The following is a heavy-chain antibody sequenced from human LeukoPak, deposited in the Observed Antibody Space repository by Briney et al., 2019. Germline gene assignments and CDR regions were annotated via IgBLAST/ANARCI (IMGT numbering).Heavy chain of an antibody. D-gene: IGHD3-10*01. CDR3: ARDPTNYYGSNWFDP. J-gene: IGHJ5*02. Sequence: ASVKVSCKASGYTFTSYDMNWVRQATGQGLEGMGWMNANSGNTGYAQKFQGRVNMPRTTSISTAYMELSSLRSEDTAVYYCARDPTNYYGSNWFDPWGQGTLVTVSS. V-gene: IGHV1-8*01. CDR1: GYTFTSYD. CDR2: MNANSGNT.